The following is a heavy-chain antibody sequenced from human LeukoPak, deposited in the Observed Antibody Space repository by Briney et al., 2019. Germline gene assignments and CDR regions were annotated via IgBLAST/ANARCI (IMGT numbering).Heavy chain of an antibody. CDR1: GSTFSSYA. V-gene: IGHV3-30-3*01. D-gene: IGHD6-6*01. CDR2: ISYDGSNK. Sequence: GGSLRLSCAASGSTFSSYAMHWVRQAPGKGLEWVAVISYDGSNKYYADSVKGRFTISRDNSKNTLYLQMNSLRAEDMAVYYCAREYSSSHDYWGQGTLVTVSS. J-gene: IGHJ4*02. CDR3: AREYSSSHDY.